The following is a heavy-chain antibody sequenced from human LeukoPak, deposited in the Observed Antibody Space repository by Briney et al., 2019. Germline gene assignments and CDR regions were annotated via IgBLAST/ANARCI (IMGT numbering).Heavy chain of an antibody. Sequence: SVTVSCKDSGYTFNDYGLGWVRQAPGPGLEWMAWTHVYNGKINYAQNIQGKVTMTTDTSTSAAYMELRSLRSDDTAVYYCARDRWIQLWLDRAFDIWGQGTMVTVSS. CDR2: THVYNGKI. CDR3: ARDRWIQLWLDRAFDI. D-gene: IGHD5-18*01. J-gene: IGHJ3*02. V-gene: IGHV1-18*04. CDR1: GYTFNDYG.